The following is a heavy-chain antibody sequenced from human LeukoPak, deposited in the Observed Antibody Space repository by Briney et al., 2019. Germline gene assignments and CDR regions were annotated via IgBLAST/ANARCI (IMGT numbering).Heavy chain of an antibody. J-gene: IGHJ4*02. CDR2: ISSGSRSI. CDR1: GFTFSSYT. V-gene: IGHV3-21*01. D-gene: IGHD3-22*01. Sequence: GGSLRLSCAASGFTFSSYTMNWVRQAPGKGLEWVSSISSGSRSIFYADSVKGRFTISRDNTKNSLYLQMNSLRAEDTAVYYCAINYDSSGYDYWGQGTLVTVSS. CDR3: AINYDSSGYDY.